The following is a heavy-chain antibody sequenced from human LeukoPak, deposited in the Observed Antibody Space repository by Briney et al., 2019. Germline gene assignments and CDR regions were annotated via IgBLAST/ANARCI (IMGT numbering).Heavy chain of an antibody. CDR3: ARQGTSIVGATIDY. CDR2: IYYSGIT. D-gene: IGHD1-26*01. V-gene: IGHV4-39*01. CDR1: GGSIRESTYY. Sequence: SETLSLTCTVSGGSIRESTYYWGWIRQPPGKGLEWIGNIYYSGITYYNPSLKSRVTIYVDTSKNQFSLKLTSVTAADTALYYCARQGTSIVGATIDYWGQGTLVTVSS. J-gene: IGHJ4*02.